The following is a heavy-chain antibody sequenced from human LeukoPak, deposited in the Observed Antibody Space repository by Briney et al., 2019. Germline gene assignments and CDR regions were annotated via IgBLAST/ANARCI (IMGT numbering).Heavy chain of an antibody. CDR1: GFTFSHYN. CDR2: ITNGGSTI. CDR3: ARSIGLTGGGVDV. J-gene: IGHJ6*02. Sequence: PGGSLRLSCAASGFTFSHYNMNWVRQAPGKGLEWVSYITNGGSTIHHADSVKGRFTISRDNAKKTLYLQMNSLRAEDTAVYYCARSIGLTGGGVDVWGQGTTVTVSS. V-gene: IGHV3-11*01. D-gene: IGHD3-9*01.